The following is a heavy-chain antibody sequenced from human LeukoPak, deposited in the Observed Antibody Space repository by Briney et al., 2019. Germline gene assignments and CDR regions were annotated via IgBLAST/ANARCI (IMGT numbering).Heavy chain of an antibody. Sequence: GGSLRLSCAASGFTFSSYEMNWVRQAPGKGLEWVSYISSSGSTIYYADSVKSRFTISRDNAKNSLYLQMNSLRAEDTAVYYCARDRNKMGNDYWGQGTLVTVSS. J-gene: IGHJ4*02. CDR1: GFTFSSYE. V-gene: IGHV3-48*03. CDR3: ARDRNKMGNDY. D-gene: IGHD1/OR15-1a*01. CDR2: ISSSGSTI.